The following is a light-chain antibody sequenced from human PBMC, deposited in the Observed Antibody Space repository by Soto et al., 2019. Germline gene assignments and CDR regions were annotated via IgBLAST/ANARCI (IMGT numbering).Light chain of an antibody. CDR1: ETVATN. CDR3: QQYFEWPPMT. Sequence: EVVMTQSPATLSASPVERATLSCWASETVATNLAWYQQKPGQAPRLLISGASTRAAGISDRFRGSGSGTEFTLTISSLRSEDSGIYYCQQYFEWPPMTFGQGTKVDIK. CDR2: GAS. J-gene: IGKJ1*01. V-gene: IGKV3-15*01.